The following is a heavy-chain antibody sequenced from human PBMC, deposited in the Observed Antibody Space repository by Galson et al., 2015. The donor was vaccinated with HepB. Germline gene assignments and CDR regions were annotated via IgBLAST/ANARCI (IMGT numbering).Heavy chain of an antibody. Sequence: SVKVSCKASGYTFTGYYMHWVRQAPGQGLEWMGWISAYNGNTNYAQKLQGRVTMTTDTSTSTAYMELRSLRSDDTAVYYCARDYEGYDYIWGSYRLGAFDIWGQGTMVTVSS. D-gene: IGHD3-16*02. CDR2: ISAYNGNT. CDR1: GYTFTGYY. J-gene: IGHJ3*02. CDR3: ARDYEGYDYIWGSYRLGAFDI. V-gene: IGHV1-18*04.